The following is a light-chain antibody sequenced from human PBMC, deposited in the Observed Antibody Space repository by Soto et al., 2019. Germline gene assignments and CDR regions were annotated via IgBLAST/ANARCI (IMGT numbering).Light chain of an antibody. Sequence: ILVTQTSAALCASVGDTVTVTCRASQSVSGWLAWYQQKPGEAPKLLIYKASTLKSGVPSRFSCSGSGTEFTLTISSLQPDDFATYYCQDYNSWTFGQGTRLEIK. CDR2: KAS. CDR3: QDYNSWT. V-gene: IGKV1-5*03. CDR1: QSVSGW. J-gene: IGKJ5*01.